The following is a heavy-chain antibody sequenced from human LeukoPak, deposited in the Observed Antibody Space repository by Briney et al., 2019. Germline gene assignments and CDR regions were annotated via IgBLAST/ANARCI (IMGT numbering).Heavy chain of an antibody. J-gene: IGHJ3*02. D-gene: IGHD6-19*01. CDR2: INAGNGNT. CDR1: GYTFTSYA. Sequence: ASVKVSRKASGYTFTSYAMHWVRQAPGQRLEWMGWINAGNGNTKYSQKFQGRVTITRDTSASTAYMELSSLRSEDTAVYYCARPYSSGGYDAFDIWGQGTMVTVSS. V-gene: IGHV1-3*01. CDR3: ARPYSSGGYDAFDI.